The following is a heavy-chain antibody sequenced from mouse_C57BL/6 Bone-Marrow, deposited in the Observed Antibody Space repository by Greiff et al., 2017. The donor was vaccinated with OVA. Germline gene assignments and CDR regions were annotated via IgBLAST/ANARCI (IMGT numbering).Heavy chain of an antibody. Sequence: VQLVESGAELVMPGASVKLSCKASGYTFTSYWMHWVKQRPGQGLEWIGEIDPSDSYTNYNQKFKGKSTLTVDKSSSTAYMQLSSLTSEDSAVYYCARSTMITVRTWWYFDVWGTGTTVTVSS. V-gene: IGHV1-69*01. D-gene: IGHD2-4*01. J-gene: IGHJ1*03. CDR3: ARSTMITVRTWWYFDV. CDR2: IDPSDSYT. CDR1: GYTFTSYW.